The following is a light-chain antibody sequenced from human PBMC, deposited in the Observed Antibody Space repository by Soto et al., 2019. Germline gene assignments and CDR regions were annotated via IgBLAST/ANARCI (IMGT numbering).Light chain of an antibody. CDR1: LSISSSY. V-gene: IGKV3-20*01. CDR2: GVS. J-gene: IGKJ2*01. Sequence: EIVLTQSPGTLSLSPGERATLSCRASLSISSSYLAWYQQKPGQAPRLVIHGVSTRATGVPDRFSGSGSGTDFTLTISRLEPEDFAVYYCQQYGRSPYTFGQGTKLEIK. CDR3: QQYGRSPYT.